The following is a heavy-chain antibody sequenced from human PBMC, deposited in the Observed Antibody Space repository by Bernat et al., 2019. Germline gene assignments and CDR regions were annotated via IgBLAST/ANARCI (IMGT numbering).Heavy chain of an antibody. J-gene: IGHJ4*02. CDR2: ISSNGGST. V-gene: IGHV3-64D*06. CDR1: GFTFSSYA. Sequence: EVQLVESGGGLVQPGGSLRLSCSASGFTFSSYAMHWVRQAPGKGLEYVSAISSNGGSTYYADSVKGRFTISRDNSKNMLYLQMSSLRAEDTAVYYCVKQVTVTPVELYFDYWGQGTLVTVSS. CDR3: VKQVTVTPVELYFDY. D-gene: IGHD4-17*01.